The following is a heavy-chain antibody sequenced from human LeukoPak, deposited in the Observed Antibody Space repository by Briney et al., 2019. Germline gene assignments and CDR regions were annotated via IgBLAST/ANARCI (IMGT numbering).Heavy chain of an antibody. CDR2: IYPGDSDT. V-gene: IGHV5-51*01. CDR1: GYSFTSYW. CDR3: ATTKRVVPALPRYYYYYYMDV. J-gene: IGHJ6*03. Sequence: GESLKISCKGSGYSFTSYWIGWVRQMPGKGLEWMGIIYPGDSDTRYSPSFQGQVTISADKSISTAYLQWSSLKASDTAMYYCATTKRVVPALPRYYYYYYMDVWGKGTTVTVSS. D-gene: IGHD2-2*01.